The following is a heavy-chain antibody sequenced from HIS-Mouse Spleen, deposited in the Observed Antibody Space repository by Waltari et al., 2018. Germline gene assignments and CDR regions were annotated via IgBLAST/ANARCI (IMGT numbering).Heavy chain of an antibody. V-gene: IGHV4-39*07. CDR3: AREIPYSSSWYDWYFDL. CDR2: IDYSGGT. Sequence: QLQLQESGPGLVKPSETLSLTCTVSGGSISSSSYYWGWIRQPPGQGLEWIGSIDYSGGTYYNPSLKSRVTISVDTSKNQFSLKLSSVTAADTAVYYCAREIPYSSSWYDWYFDLWGRGTLVTVSS. CDR1: GGSISSSSYY. D-gene: IGHD6-13*01. J-gene: IGHJ2*01.